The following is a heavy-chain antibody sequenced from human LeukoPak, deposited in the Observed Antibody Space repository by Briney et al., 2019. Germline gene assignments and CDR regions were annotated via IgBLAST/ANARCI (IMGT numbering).Heavy chain of an antibody. V-gene: IGHV1-24*01. D-gene: IGHD3-22*01. CDR2: FDPEDGET. Sequence: ASVKVSCKVSGYTLTELSMHWVRQAPGIGLEWMGGFDPEDGETIYAQKFQGRVTMTEDTSTDTAYMELSSLRSEDTAVYYCATWVLDSSGYYYFDYWGQGTLVTVSS. CDR1: GYTLTELS. CDR3: ATWVLDSSGYYYFDY. J-gene: IGHJ4*02.